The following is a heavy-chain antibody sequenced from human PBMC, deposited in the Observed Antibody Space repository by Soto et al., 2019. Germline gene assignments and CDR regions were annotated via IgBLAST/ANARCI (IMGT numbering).Heavy chain of an antibody. J-gene: IGHJ4*02. D-gene: IGHD3-3*01. Sequence: HPGGSLRLSCAASGFTFSSYAMSWVRQAPGKGLEWVSAISGSGGSTYYADSVKGRFTISRDNSKNTLYLQMNSLRAEDTAVYYCAKAASAFWSGYSDYWGQGTLVTVSS. CDR3: AKAASAFWSGYSDY. V-gene: IGHV3-23*01. CDR2: ISGSGGST. CDR1: GFTFSSYA.